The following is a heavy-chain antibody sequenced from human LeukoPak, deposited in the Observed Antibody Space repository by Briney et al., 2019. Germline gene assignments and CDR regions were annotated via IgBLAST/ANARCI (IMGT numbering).Heavy chain of an antibody. D-gene: IGHD5-12*01. Sequence: NPSETLSLTCAVYGESFSGYYWSWIRQPPGKGLEWIGEINHSGSTNYNPSLKSRVTISVDTSKNQFSLKLSSVTAADTAVYYCARYSGYDHFEYWGQGTLVTVSS. CDR3: ARYSGYDHFEY. CDR2: INHSGST. V-gene: IGHV4-34*01. CDR1: GESFSGYY. J-gene: IGHJ4*02.